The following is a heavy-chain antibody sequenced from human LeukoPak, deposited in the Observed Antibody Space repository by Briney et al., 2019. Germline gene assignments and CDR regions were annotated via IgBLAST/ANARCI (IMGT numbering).Heavy chain of an antibody. CDR1: GYTFTSYD. CDR2: MNPNSGNT. J-gene: IGHJ4*02. D-gene: IGHD3-9*01. Sequence: ASVKVSCKASGYTFTSYDINWVRQATGQGLEWMGWMNPNSGNTGYAQKFQGRVTMTRNTSISTAYMELSSLRSEDTAVYYCARARGTYYDILTGSPLFDYWGQGTLVTVSS. V-gene: IGHV1-8*01. CDR3: ARARGTYYDILTGSPLFDY.